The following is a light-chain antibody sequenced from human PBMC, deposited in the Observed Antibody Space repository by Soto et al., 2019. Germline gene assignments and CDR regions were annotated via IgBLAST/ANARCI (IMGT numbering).Light chain of an antibody. J-gene: IGKJ5*01. V-gene: IGKV3-20*01. CDR2: GAS. CDR1: QSVSSSY. CDR3: QQYGSSPPII. Sequence: EIVLTQSPGTLSLSPGERATLSCRASQSVSSSYLAWYQQKPGQAPRLLIYGASSRATGIPDRCSGSGSGTDFTLTISRLEPEDFAVYYCQQYGSSPPIIFGQGTPLEIK.